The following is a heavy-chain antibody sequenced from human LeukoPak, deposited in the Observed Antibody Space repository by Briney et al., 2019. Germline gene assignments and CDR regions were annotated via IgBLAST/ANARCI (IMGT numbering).Heavy chain of an antibody. CDR3: ARESPTGATPDAFDI. CDR2: INPNSGGT. V-gene: IGHV1-2*02. J-gene: IGHJ3*02. CDR1: GYTFTGYY. Sequence: GASVKVSCKASGYTFTGYYMHWVRQAPGQGLEWMGWINPNSGGTNYAQKFQGRVTMTRDTSISTAYMELSRLRSDDTAVYYCARESPTGATPDAFDIWGQGTMVTVSS. D-gene: IGHD1-26*01.